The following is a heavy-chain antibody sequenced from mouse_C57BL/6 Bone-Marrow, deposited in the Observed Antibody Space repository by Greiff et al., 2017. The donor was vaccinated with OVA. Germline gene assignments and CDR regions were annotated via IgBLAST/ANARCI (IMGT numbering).Heavy chain of an antibody. D-gene: IGHD2-12*01. Sequence: EVKLVESGGGLLKPGGSLKLSCAASGFTFSSYAMSWVRQTPEKRLEWVATISDGGSYTYYPDNVKGRFTISRDNAKNNLYLQMSHLKSEDTAMYYCARDDYTYAMDYWGQGTSVTVSS. CDR3: ARDDYTYAMDY. J-gene: IGHJ4*01. V-gene: IGHV5-4*01. CDR1: GFTFSSYA. CDR2: ISDGGSYT.